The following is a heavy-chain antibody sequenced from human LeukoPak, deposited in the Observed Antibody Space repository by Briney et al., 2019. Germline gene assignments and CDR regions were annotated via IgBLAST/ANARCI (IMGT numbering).Heavy chain of an antibody. Sequence: GASVKVSRKASGYTFTSYAMHWVRQAPGQRLEWMGWINAGNGSTKYSQKFQGRVTITRDTSASTAYMELSSLRSEDTAVYHCASPMVRGVIIWGQGTLVTVSS. J-gene: IGHJ4*02. CDR1: GYTFTSYA. CDR3: ASPMVRGVII. V-gene: IGHV1-3*01. D-gene: IGHD3-10*01. CDR2: INAGNGST.